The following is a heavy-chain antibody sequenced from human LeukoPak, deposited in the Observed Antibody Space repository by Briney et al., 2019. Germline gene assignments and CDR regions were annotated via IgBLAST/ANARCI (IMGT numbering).Heavy chain of an antibody. J-gene: IGHJ6*03. CDR2: INHSGST. CDR3: ASRRYYYYYMGV. CDR1: GGSFSGYY. V-gene: IGHV4-34*01. Sequence: TTSETLSLTCAVYGGSFSGYYWSWIRQPPGKGLEWIGEINHSGSTNYNPSLKSRVTISVDTSKNQFSLKLSPVTAADTAVYYCASRRYYYYYMGVWGKGTTVTISS.